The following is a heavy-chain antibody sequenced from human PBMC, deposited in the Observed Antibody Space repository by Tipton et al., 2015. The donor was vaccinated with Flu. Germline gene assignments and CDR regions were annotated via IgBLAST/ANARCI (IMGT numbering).Heavy chain of an antibody. CDR3: SLRGYTYGSDIFDV. D-gene: IGHD5-18*01. CDR1: GYTFTGYY. J-gene: IGHJ3*01. Sequence: QLVQSGAEVKKPGATVKISCRVSGYTFTGYYIHWVQQAPGKGLEWMGLVDPEDGATLYTQRFQNRVTITADTSTDTAYMELSNLRSDDTAVYYCSLRGYTYGSDIFDVWGQGTVVTVSS. CDR2: VDPEDGAT. V-gene: IGHV1-69-2*01.